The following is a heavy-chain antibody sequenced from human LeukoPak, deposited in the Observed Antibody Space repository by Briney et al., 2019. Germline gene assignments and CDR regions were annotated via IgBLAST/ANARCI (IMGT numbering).Heavy chain of an antibody. CDR2: IYTSGST. CDR3: RAVAEPYCSSTSCYPWAYYRDV. CDR1: GGSISSYY. D-gene: IGHD2-2*01. V-gene: IGHV4-4*07. Sequence: PSETLSLTCTVSGGSISSYYWSWIRQPAGKGLEWIGRIYTSGSTNYNPSLKSRVTMSVDTSKNQFSLKLRSVTAADTAVYYCRAVAEPYCSSTSCYPWAYYRDVWGKGTTVTVSS. J-gene: IGHJ6*03.